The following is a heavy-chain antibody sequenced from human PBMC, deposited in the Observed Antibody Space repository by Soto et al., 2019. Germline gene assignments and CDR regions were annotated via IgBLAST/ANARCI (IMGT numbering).Heavy chain of an antibody. D-gene: IGHD2-2*01. CDR1: GYSFTSYW. V-gene: IGHV5-51*01. J-gene: IGHJ6*02. CDR2: IYPGDSDT. CDR3: ARNKGYCSSTSCYGMDV. Sequence: GESLKISCKGSGYSFTSYWIVWVRQMPGKGLEWMGTIYPGDSDTRYSPSFQGQVTISADKSISTTYLQWNSLKASDTAMYFCARNKGYCSSTSCYGMDVWGQGATVTVSS.